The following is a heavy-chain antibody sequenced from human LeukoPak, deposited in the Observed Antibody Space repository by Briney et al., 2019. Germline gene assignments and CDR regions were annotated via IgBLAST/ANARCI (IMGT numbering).Heavy chain of an antibody. CDR2: INPNSGGT. J-gene: IGHJ4*02. CDR1: GYTFTGYY. D-gene: IGHD2-2*01. V-gene: IGHV1-2*02. Sequence: ASVTVSCKASGYTFTGYYMHWVRQAPGQGLEWMGWINPNSGGTNYVQKFQGRVTMTRDTSISTAYMELSRLRSDDTAVYYCARYCSSTSCYVAPYFDYWGQGTLVTVSS. CDR3: ARYCSSTSCYVAPYFDY.